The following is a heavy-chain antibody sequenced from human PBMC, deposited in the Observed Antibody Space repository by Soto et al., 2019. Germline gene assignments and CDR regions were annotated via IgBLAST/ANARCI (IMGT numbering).Heavy chain of an antibody. Sequence: AASVKVSCKVSGYTLTELSMHWVRQAPGKGLEWMGGFDPEDGETIYAQKFRGRVTMTEDTSTDTAYMELSSLRSEDTAVYYCATAADYYYGMDVWGQGTTVTVSS. V-gene: IGHV1-24*01. CDR3: ATAADYYYGMDV. J-gene: IGHJ6*02. CDR2: FDPEDGET. D-gene: IGHD6-25*01. CDR1: GYTLTELS.